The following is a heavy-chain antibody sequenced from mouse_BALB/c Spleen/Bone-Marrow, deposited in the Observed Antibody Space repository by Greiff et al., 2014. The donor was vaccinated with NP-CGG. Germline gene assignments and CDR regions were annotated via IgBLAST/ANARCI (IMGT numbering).Heavy chain of an antibody. CDR1: GYTFTSYI. J-gene: IGHJ4*01. D-gene: IGHD2-3*01. CDR2: INPYNDGT. Sequence: EVQLQQSGPELVKPGASVKMSCKASGYTFTSYIMHWVKQKPGQGLEWIGYINPYNDGTKYNEKFKGKATLTSDKSSSTAYMELSSLTCEDSAVYYCARRWLPYAIDYWGQGTSVTVSS. CDR3: ARRWLPYAIDY. V-gene: IGHV1-14*01.